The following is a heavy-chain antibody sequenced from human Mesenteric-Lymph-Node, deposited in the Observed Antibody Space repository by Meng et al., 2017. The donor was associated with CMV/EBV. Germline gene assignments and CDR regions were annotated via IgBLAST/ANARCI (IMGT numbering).Heavy chain of an antibody. Sequence: GSLRLSCSVSGGSISSSSYYWGWIRQPPGKGLEWIGSIYYSGSTYYNPSLNSRVTMSVDTSKNRFSLNLTSVTAADSAVYYCARDASLGELSLYGFDYWGQGTLVTVSS. D-gene: IGHD3-16*02. CDR3: ARDASLGELSLYGFDY. CDR1: GGSISSSSYY. J-gene: IGHJ4*02. V-gene: IGHV4-39*07. CDR2: IYYSGST.